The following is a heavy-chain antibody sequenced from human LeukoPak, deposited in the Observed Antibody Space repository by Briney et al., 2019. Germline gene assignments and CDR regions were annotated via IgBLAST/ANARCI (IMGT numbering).Heavy chain of an antibody. Sequence: SETLSLTCTVSGGSISSGDYYWSWLRQPPGKVLEWIGYIYYSGSTYYNPSLKSRVTISVDTSKNQFSLKLSSVTAADTAVYYCALRLAAAAGAWFDPWGQGTLVTVSS. CDR2: IYYSGST. J-gene: IGHJ5*02. D-gene: IGHD6-13*01. CDR1: GGSISSGDYY. CDR3: ALRLAAAAGAWFDP. V-gene: IGHV4-30-4*08.